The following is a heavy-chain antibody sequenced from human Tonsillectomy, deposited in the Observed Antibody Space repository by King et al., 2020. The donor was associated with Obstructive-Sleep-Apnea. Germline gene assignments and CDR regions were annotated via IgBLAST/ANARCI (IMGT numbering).Heavy chain of an antibody. CDR2: IRYDGSNK. CDR1: GFTFSSYG. J-gene: IGHJ2*01. D-gene: IGHD6-13*01. CDR3: AKEYRAAAVDYRYFDL. Sequence: VQLVESGGGVVQPGRSLRLSCAASGFTFSSYGMHWVRQAPGKGLEWVAFIRYDGSNKYYADSVKGRFTISRDNSKNTLYLQMNSLRAEDTAVYYCAKEYRAAAVDYRYFDLWGRGTLVTVSS. V-gene: IGHV3-30*02.